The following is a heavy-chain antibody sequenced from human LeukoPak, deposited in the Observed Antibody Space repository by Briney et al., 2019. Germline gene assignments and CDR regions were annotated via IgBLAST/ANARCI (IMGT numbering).Heavy chain of an antibody. CDR2: IYPGDSDT. J-gene: IGHJ4*02. Sequence: PGASLKISFKGSGCSFTSYWIGWVRRMPGKGLEGMGIIYPGDSDTRYSPSFQGQVTISADKSISTAYLQWSSLKASDTAMYYCARHTESDYFDYWGQGTLVTVSS. CDR3: ARHTESDYFDY. V-gene: IGHV5-51*01. CDR1: GCSFTSYW.